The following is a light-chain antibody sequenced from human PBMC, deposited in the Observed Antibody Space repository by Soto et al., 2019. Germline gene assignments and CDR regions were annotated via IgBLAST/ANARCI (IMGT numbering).Light chain of an antibody. V-gene: IGKV3-15*01. CDR1: QSVGSK. CDR2: GAS. Sequence: EMVMTQSPATLSVSPGQRATLSCRAPQSVGSKLAWYQQRPGQAPRLLIYGASTRATGTPARFSGSGAGTEFTLTIDSLQSDDFAVYLCQQYRNWPLTFGGGTKVEIK. CDR3: QQYRNWPLT. J-gene: IGKJ4*01.